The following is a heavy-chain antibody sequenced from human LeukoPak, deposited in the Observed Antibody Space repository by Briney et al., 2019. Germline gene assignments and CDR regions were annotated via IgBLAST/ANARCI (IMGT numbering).Heavy chain of an antibody. CDR3: ARGGWFDP. Sequence: PGGSLRLSCATSGFTFSGYWMHWVRQGPEKGLELVSRIDNDGHGIIYADSVKGRFTTSRDNAKNTLYLQMNSLRAEDTAVYYCARGGWFDPWGQGTLVTVSS. J-gene: IGHJ5*02. V-gene: IGHV3-74*01. CDR1: GFTFSGYW. CDR2: IDNDGHGI.